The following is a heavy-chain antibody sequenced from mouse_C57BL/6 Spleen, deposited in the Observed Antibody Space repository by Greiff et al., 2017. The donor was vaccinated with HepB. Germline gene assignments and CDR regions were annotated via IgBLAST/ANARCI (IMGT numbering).Heavy chain of an antibody. CDR3: ASRGATHWYFDV. V-gene: IGHV1-50*01. J-gene: IGHJ1*03. CDR2: IDPSDSYT. Sequence: QVQLQQPGAELVKPGASVKLSCKASGYTFTSYWMQWVKQRPGQGLEWIGEIDPSDSYTNYNQKFKGKATLTVDTSSRTAYMQLSSLTSEDSAVYYCASRGATHWYFDVWGTGTTVTVSS. D-gene: IGHD1-1*01. CDR1: GYTFTSYW.